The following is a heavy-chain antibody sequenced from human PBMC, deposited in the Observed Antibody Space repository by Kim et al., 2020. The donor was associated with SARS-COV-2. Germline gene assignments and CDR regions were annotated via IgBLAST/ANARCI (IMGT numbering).Heavy chain of an antibody. V-gene: IGHV3-21*01. CDR3: AGYTVTTVYYYGMDV. Sequence: ADSVTGRFTISRDNATNSLYLQTNSLGAEDTAVYYCAGYTVTTVYYYGMDVWGQGTTVTVSS. D-gene: IGHD4-17*01. J-gene: IGHJ6*02.